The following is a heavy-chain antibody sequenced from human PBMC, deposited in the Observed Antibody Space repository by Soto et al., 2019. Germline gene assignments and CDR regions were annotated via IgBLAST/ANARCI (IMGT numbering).Heavy chain of an antibody. CDR1: GFTFSDYD. CDR3: ASLMVFGVVNAWAMDV. CDR2: ISISDNTI. Sequence: QVQLVETGGGLVKPGGSLRLSCAASGFTFSDYDMSWIRQAPGKGLEWVSYISISDNTISYADSVKGRFTISRDNAKNSLYLQMNSLRAEDTAVYYCASLMVFGVVNAWAMDVWGQGTTVTVSS. D-gene: IGHD3-3*01. V-gene: IGHV3-11*01. J-gene: IGHJ6*02.